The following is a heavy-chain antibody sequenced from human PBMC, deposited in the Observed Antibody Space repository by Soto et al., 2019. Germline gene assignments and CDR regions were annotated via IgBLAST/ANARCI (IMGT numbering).Heavy chain of an antibody. CDR3: ASSRDRGYYYGMDV. CDR2: IYHSGST. V-gene: IGHV4-30-2*01. J-gene: IGHJ6*02. CDR1: GDSISSGGYS. Sequence: SETLSLTCSVSGDSISSGGYSWRWIRQPPWKGLEWIGYIYHSGSTYYNPSLNSRVTISVDRSKNQFSLKLSSVTAADTAVYYCASSRDRGYYYGMDVWGQGTTVTVSS.